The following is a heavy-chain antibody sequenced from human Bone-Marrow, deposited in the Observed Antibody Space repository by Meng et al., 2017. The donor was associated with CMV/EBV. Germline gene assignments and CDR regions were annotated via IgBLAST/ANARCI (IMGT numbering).Heavy chain of an antibody. Sequence: ASVKVSCKASGYTFTDYYLHWVRQAPGQGLEWMGWINPNSGGIYYAQKFEGRVTMTRDTSISTAYMELRRLRSDDTAVYYCARDLAYYYDSSGYFKLGYYYGMDVWGQGTTVTVSS. D-gene: IGHD3-22*01. CDR3: ARDLAYYYDSSGYFKLGYYYGMDV. CDR1: GYTFTDYY. V-gene: IGHV1-2*02. CDR2: INPNSGGI. J-gene: IGHJ6*02.